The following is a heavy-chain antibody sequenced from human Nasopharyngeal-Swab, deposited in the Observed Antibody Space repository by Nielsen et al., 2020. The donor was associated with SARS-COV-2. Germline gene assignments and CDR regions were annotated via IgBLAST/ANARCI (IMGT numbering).Heavy chain of an antibody. J-gene: IGHJ6*04. D-gene: IGHD3-10*01. CDR3: ARASRFGGRMDV. V-gene: IGHV3-11*01. CDR2: ISSSGSTI. Sequence: RQAPGKGLGRVSYISSSGSTIYYADSVKGRFTISRDNAKNSLYLQMNSLRAEDTAVYYCARASRFGGRMDVWGKGTTVTVSS.